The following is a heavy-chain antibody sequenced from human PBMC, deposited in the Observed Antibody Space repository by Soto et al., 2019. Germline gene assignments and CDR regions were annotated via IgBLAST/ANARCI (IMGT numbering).Heavy chain of an antibody. CDR1: GFTVDDHA. V-gene: IGHV3-9*01. CDR3: AKDMKWGGMTTIHYFDS. Sequence: PGGSLRLSCVASGFTVDDHAMHWVRQAPGKGLEWVSGISANGDNVDYADSVKGRFTVSRDNAKNSLFLQMNSLRPEDTALYYCAKDMKWGGMTTIHYFDSWGQGTQVTVSS. D-gene: IGHD4-17*01. CDR2: ISANGDNV. J-gene: IGHJ4*02.